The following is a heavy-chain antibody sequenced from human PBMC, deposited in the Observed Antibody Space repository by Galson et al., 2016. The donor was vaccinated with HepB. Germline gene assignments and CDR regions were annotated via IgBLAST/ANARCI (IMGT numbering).Heavy chain of an antibody. Sequence: SCAASGFTFRNYAMTWVRQAPGKGLEWVSAISGSGASTYYPDSVKGRFTISRDNSKNTLYLQINSLRAEDTAVYYCAKDFIVYDFWSGYLFDSWGQGTLVTVSS. CDR2: ISGSGAST. V-gene: IGHV3-23*01. CDR3: AKDFIVYDFWSGYLFDS. CDR1: GFTFRNYA. J-gene: IGHJ4*02. D-gene: IGHD3-3*01.